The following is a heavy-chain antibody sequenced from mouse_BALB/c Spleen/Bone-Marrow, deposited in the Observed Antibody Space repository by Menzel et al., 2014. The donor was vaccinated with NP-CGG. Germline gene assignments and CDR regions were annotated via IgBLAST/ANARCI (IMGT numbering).Heavy chain of an antibody. CDR1: GFTFTSYT. D-gene: IGHD2-4*01. CDR2: ISNGGGST. V-gene: IGHV5-12-2*01. J-gene: IGHJ3*01. CDR3: TRGDYGAY. Sequence: EVQLQESGGGLVQPGGSLKLSCAASGFTFTSYTMSWVRQTPEKRLEWVAYISNGGGSTYYPDTVKGRFTISRDNAKNTLYLQMSSLKSEDTAIYYCTRGDYGAYWGQGTLVTVSA.